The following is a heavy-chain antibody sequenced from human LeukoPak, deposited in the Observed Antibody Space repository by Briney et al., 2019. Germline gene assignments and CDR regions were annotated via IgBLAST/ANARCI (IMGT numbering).Heavy chain of an antibody. V-gene: IGHV3-7*01. D-gene: IGHD2-2*01. CDR3: ARDWYHAIDY. J-gene: IGHJ4*02. CDR1: GFSFSNYW. Sequence: PGGSLRLSCAASGFSFSNYWMSWVRQAPGKGLEWVANIKQDGSEKYYVDSVKGRFTISRGNAKNTLYLEMNSLRVEDTAVYYCARDWYHAIDYWGQGTLVTVSS. CDR2: IKQDGSEK.